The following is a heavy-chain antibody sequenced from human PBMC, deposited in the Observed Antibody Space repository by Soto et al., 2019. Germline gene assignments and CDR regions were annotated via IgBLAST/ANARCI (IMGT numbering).Heavy chain of an antibody. CDR1: GGSFSGYY. V-gene: IGHV4-34*01. J-gene: IGHJ4*02. Sequence: PSETLSLTCAVYGGSFSGYYWSWIRQPPGKGLEWIGEINHSGSTNYNPSLKSRVTISVDTSKNQSSLKLSSVTAADTAVYYCAGRYYDFWSGYYTPPDYWGKGTLVTVSS. D-gene: IGHD3-3*01. CDR2: INHSGST. CDR3: AGRYYDFWSGYYTPPDY.